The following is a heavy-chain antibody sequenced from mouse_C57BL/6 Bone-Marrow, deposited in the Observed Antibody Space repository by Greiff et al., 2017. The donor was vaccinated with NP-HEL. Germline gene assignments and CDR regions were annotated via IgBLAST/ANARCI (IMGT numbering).Heavy chain of an antibody. Sequence: EVQLQQSGAELVRPGASVKLSCTASGFNIKDDYMHWVKQRPEQGLEWIGWIDPENGDTEYASKFQGKATITADTSSNTAYLQLSSLTSEDTAVYYCTTGVRREESAMDYWGQGTSVTVSS. V-gene: IGHV14-4*01. CDR2: IDPENGDT. D-gene: IGHD2-14*01. CDR1: GFNIKDDY. CDR3: TTGVRREESAMDY. J-gene: IGHJ4*01.